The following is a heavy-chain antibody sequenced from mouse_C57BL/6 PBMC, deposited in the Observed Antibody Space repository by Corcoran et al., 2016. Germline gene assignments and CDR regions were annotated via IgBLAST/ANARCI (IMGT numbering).Heavy chain of an antibody. D-gene: IGHD1-1*01. Sequence: QVQLQQSGAELARPGASVKLSCKASGYTFTSYGISWVKQRTGQGLEWIGEIYPRSGNTYYNEKFKGKGTLTADKSSSTAYMELRSLTSEDSAVYFCARGGSSYVGYFDVEGTGTTVTVSS. CDR3: ARGGSSYVGYFDV. CDR2: IYPRSGNT. CDR1: GYTFTSYG. V-gene: IGHV1-81*01. J-gene: IGHJ1*03.